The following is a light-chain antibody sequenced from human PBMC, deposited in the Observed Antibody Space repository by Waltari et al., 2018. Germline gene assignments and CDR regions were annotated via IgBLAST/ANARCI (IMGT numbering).Light chain of an antibody. CDR1: QSVSSSY. CDR3: QQYGSPRLT. V-gene: IGKV3-20*01. Sequence: EIVLTQSPGTLSLSPGERATLSCRASQSVSSSYLAWYQQKPGQAPRLLIYGASSRATGIPDRCSGSGSGTDFTLTISRLEPEDFAVYYCQQYGSPRLTFGGGTKVEIK. CDR2: GAS. J-gene: IGKJ4*01.